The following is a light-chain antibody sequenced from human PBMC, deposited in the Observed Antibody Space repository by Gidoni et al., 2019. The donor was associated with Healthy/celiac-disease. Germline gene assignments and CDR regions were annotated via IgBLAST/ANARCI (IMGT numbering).Light chain of an antibody. V-gene: IGKV3-15*01. J-gene: IGKJ1*01. Sequence: DIVMTQSPATLSVSPGERATLSCRAGQNVGSNLAWYQHKPGQAPRLLIYGTSTRATGFPARFSGSRSGTEFTLTISSLQSEDFAVYYCQQYNDWPRTFGQGTKVEIK. CDR1: QNVGSN. CDR3: QQYNDWPRT. CDR2: GTS.